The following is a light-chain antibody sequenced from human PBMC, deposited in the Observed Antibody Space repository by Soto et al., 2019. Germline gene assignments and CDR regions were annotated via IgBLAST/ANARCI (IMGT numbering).Light chain of an antibody. V-gene: IGKV1-9*01. CDR3: LQLSTFSPLS. CDR1: HAITTY. CDR2: AAS. J-gene: IGKJ3*01. Sequence: IQFTQSPSSLSASVGHRVTATFRSIHAITTYLAWYQQKPGTAPKLLIYAASTLQSGVPSRFSGSGSGTDFTLTISSLQPEDFATYFCLQLSTFSPLSFGTGTKVDIK.